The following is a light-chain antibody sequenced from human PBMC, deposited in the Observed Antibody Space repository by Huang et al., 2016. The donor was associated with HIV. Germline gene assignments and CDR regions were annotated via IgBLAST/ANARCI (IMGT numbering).Light chain of an antibody. CDR2: HAS. V-gene: IGKV3-15*01. J-gene: IGKJ5*01. CDR1: KSVTNN. Sequence: ETVMTQSPATLSVSPGERATLSCRASKSVTNNLAWYQQKPGQAPRLLIYHASTRATGGSVRFSGSGSGTEFTLTISSLQSEDFAVYYCQQYHDWPPVTFGQGTRLEIK. CDR3: QQYHDWPPVT.